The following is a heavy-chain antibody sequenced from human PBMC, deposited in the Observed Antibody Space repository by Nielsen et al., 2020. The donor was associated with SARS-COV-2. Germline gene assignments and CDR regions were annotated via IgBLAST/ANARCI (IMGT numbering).Heavy chain of an antibody. J-gene: IGHJ4*02. V-gene: IGHV2-5*02. Sequence: SGPTLVKPPQTLTLTCTFSGFSLSTYGVGVGWIRQPPGKALEWLALVYWDDDKRYSTSLQTRISITKDTSKNQVVLTMTNMDPVDTATYYCARIYGVIPYDYWGQGTLVTVSS. CDR1: GFSLSTYGVG. CDR3: ARIYGVIPYDY. CDR2: VYWDDDK. D-gene: IGHD3-16*02.